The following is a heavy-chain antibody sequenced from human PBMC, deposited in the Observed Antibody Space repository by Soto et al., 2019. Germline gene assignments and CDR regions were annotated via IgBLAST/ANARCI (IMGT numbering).Heavy chain of an antibody. CDR3: ARDLSIVVVPAATHLDYYYMDV. Sequence: EVQLVESGGGLVKPGGSLRLSCAASGFTFSSYSMNWVRQAPGKGLEWVSSISSSSSYIYYADSVKGRFTISRDNAKNSLYLQMNSLRAEDTAVYYCARDLSIVVVPAATHLDYYYMDVWGKGTTVTVSS. D-gene: IGHD2-2*01. J-gene: IGHJ6*03. CDR2: ISSSSSYI. CDR1: GFTFSSYS. V-gene: IGHV3-21*01.